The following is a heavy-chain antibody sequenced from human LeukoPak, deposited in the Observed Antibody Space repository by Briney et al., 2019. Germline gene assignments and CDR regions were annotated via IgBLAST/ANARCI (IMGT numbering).Heavy chain of an antibody. CDR3: ASEISRDRIFDY. CDR2: INPSGGST. V-gene: IGHV1-46*01. Sequence: ASVKVSCKASGYTFTSYYMHWVRQAPGQGLEWMGIINPSGGSTSYAQKVQGRVTMTRDRSTSTVYMELSSLRSEDTAVYYCASEISRDRIFDYWGQGTPVTVSS. J-gene: IGHJ4*02. CDR1: GYTFTSYY.